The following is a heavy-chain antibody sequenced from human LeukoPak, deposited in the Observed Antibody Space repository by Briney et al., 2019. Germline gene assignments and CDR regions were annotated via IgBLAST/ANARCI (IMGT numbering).Heavy chain of an antibody. CDR2: IKQDGRER. Sequence: PGGSLRLSCAASGFTLSSYWMSWVRQAPGKGLEWVANIKQDGRERYYVASVKDRFTTSRDNAKNSLYLQMNSLRAEDTAVYYRARRYCGGDCHSPYFDYWGQGTLVTVSS. CDR1: GFTLSSYW. J-gene: IGHJ4*02. V-gene: IGHV3-7*01. D-gene: IGHD2-21*02. CDR3: ARRYCGGDCHSPYFDY.